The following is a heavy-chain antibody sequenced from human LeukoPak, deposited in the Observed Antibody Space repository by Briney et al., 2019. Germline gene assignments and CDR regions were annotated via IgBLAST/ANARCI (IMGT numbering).Heavy chain of an antibody. CDR2: ISSSSSYI. V-gene: IGHV3-21*01. J-gene: IGHJ4*02. D-gene: IGHD5-12*01. Sequence: GGSMRLSCAASGFTFSSYGMNWVRLAPGKGLEWVSSISSSSSYIYYADSVKGRVTISRDNAKNSLYLQMNSLRAEDTAVYYCARDRNSGYDSSFDYWGQGTLVTVSS. CDR3: ARDRNSGYDSSFDY. CDR1: GFTFSSYG.